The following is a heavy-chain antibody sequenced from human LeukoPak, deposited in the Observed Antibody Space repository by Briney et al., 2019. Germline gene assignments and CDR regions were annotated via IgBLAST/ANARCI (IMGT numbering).Heavy chain of an antibody. CDR2: ISYDGSNK. V-gene: IGHV3-30*04. CDR3: AKLGQLATSTFDY. Sequence: GGSLRLSCAASGFTFSSYAMHWVRQAPGKGLEWVAVISYDGSNKYYADSVKGRFTISRDNSKNTLYLQMNSLRAEDTAVYYCAKLGQLATSTFDYWGQGTLVTVSS. J-gene: IGHJ4*02. CDR1: GFTFSSYA. D-gene: IGHD6-13*01.